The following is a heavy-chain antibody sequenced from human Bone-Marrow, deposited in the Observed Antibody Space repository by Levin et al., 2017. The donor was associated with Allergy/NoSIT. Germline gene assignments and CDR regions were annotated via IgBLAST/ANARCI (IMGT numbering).Heavy chain of an antibody. V-gene: IGHV3-23*01. CDR1: GFTFSSYA. CDR2: ISGDGTRT. CDR3: TKHDDGDPARS. J-gene: IGHJ5*02. D-gene: IGHD4-17*01. Sequence: ASVKVSCAASGFTFSSYAMGWVRQAPGKGLEWVSAISGDGTRTYYADSVKGRFTIPRDNSKNTMYLQMNSLRAEDTAVYYCTKHDDGDPARSWGQGTLVTVSS.